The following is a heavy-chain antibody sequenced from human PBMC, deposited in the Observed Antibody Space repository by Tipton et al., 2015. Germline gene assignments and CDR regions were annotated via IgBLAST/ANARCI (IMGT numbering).Heavy chain of an antibody. Sequence: TLSLTCAVSAYSISTDYYWVWIRQPPGKGLEWIGTISHSGNTFYNPSLKSRVTISADTSKNQFSLRLSSVTAADTAVYYCACHDYDLLTRDYQPVDYWGQGTLVTVSP. CDR1: AYSISTDYY. CDR3: ACHDYDLLTRDYQPVDY. CDR2: ISHSGNT. D-gene: IGHD3-9*01. J-gene: IGHJ4*02. V-gene: IGHV4-38-2*01.